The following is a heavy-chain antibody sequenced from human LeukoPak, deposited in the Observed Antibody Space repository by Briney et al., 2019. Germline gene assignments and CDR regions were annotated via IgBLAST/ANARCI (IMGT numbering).Heavy chain of an antibody. CDR3: ATGGAPAGYAYHL. Sequence: GGSLRLSCVASGLAFSYYGMHWVRQPTGKGPEWVSAIGTAGDTYYPDSVKGRFTISRENARKSLYLQMNNLRVGDTAVYYCATGGAPAGYAYHLWGQGTMVTVSS. V-gene: IGHV3-13*04. CDR2: IGTAGDT. D-gene: IGHD6-13*01. CDR1: GLAFSYYG. J-gene: IGHJ3*01.